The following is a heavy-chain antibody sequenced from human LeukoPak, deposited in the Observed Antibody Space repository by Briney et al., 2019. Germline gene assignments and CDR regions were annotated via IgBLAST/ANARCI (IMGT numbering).Heavy chain of an antibody. CDR1: GYTFTSYH. D-gene: IGHD3-10*01. V-gene: IGHV1-2*02. CDR2: INPNSGGT. Sequence: ASVKVSCKASGYTFTSYHMHWVRQAPGQGLEWMGWINPNSGGTNYAQKFQGRVTMTRDTSISTAYMELSRLRSDDTAVYYCARDLGVITMVRGVIPDYWGQGTLVTVSS. J-gene: IGHJ4*02. CDR3: ARDLGVITMVRGVIPDY.